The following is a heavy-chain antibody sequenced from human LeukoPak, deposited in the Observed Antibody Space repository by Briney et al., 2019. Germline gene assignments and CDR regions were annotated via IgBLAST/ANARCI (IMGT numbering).Heavy chain of an antibody. V-gene: IGHV1-24*01. Sequence: ASVKVSCKVSGYTLTELSMHWVRQAPGKGLEWMGGFDPEDGETIYAQKFQGRVTMTEDTSTDTAYMELSSLRSEDTAVYYCAKDEGLNTARYCSGGSCYSGFDYWGQGTLVTVSS. CDR3: AKDEGLNTARYCSGGSCYSGFDY. D-gene: IGHD2-15*01. CDR1: GYTLTELS. J-gene: IGHJ4*02. CDR2: FDPEDGET.